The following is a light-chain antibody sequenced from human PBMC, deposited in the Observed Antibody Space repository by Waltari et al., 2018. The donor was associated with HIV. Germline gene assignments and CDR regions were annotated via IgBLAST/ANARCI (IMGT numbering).Light chain of an antibody. V-gene: IGLV2-14*01. J-gene: IGLJ2*01. Sequence: QSALTQPASVSGSPGQSITVSCTGTSSDLGSYNYVSWYQQTPGTAPKPVIYEVNNRPSGISNRFSGSKSGTTASLTISGLQTEDEAHYYCSSFTTSNTLLFGGGTKVTVL. CDR2: EVN. CDR1: SSDLGSYNY. CDR3: SSFTTSNTLL.